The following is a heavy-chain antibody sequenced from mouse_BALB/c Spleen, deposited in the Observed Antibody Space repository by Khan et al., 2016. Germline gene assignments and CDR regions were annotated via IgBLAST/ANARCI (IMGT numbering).Heavy chain of an antibody. Sequence: EVELVESGGGLVQPGGSRKLSCAASGFTFSSFGMHWVRQAPEKGLEWVAYISSGSSTIYYADTVKGRFTISRDNPKNTLFLQMTSLRSEDTAMSYCARRVVTRDYYGMDYWGQGTSVTVSS. J-gene: IGHJ4*01. V-gene: IGHV5-17*02. CDR2: ISSGSSTI. D-gene: IGHD2-13*01. CDR1: GFTFSSFG. CDR3: ARRVVTRDYYGMDY.